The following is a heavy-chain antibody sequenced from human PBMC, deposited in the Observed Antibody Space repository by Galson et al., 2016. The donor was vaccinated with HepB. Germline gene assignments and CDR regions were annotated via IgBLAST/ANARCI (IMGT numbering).Heavy chain of an antibody. CDR2: IDWDDDK. D-gene: IGHD4-17*01. Sequence: PALVKPTQTLTLTCTLSGLSLTTNGVRVSWIRQPPGKALEWLARIDWDDDKFYRASLKTRLTVSKDISKNRVVLTLTNVDPVDTATYYCARTLTTDYGDWYFDRWGRGTLVTVS. V-gene: IGHV2-70*04. CDR1: GLSLTTNGVR. CDR3: ARTLTTDYGDWYFDR. J-gene: IGHJ2*01.